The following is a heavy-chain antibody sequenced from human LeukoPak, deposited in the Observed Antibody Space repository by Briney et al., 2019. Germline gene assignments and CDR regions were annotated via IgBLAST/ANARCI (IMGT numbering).Heavy chain of an antibody. D-gene: IGHD1-26*01. V-gene: IGHV4-59*08. Sequence: SETLSLTCTVSGDSISAYYWSWVRQPPGKGLEWIAFVHKTGSINYNPSLKNRATISMDTSNSQFSLHVNSVTAADPAVYYCTKYGGSPANYFDSWGPGTLVTVSP. CDR3: TKYGGSPANYFDS. CDR1: GDSISAYY. CDR2: VHKTGSI. J-gene: IGHJ4*02.